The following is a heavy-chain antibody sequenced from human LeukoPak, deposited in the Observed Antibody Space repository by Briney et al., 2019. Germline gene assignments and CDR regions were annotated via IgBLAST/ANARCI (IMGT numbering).Heavy chain of an antibody. CDR2: IDHSDSYT. CDR1: GYSITSNW. Sequence: GASLKISCKGSGYSITSNWISWVRQMPGKGLEWMGRIDHSDSYTNYSQSFQGHVTISADKSISTAYLQWSSLKASDTAMYYCARQPEGTWFDPWGQGTLVTVSS. J-gene: IGHJ5*02. CDR3: ARQPEGTWFDP. V-gene: IGHV5-10-1*01. D-gene: IGHD1-1*01.